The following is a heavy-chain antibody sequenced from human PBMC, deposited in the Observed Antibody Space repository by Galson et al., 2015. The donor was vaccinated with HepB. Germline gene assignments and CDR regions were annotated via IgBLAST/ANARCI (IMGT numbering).Heavy chain of an antibody. CDR3: TRQITMVRGVSILDYYYYGMNV. CDR2: IRSKANSYAT. D-gene: IGHD3-10*01. V-gene: IGHV3-73*01. CDR1: GFTFSGSA. J-gene: IGHJ6*02. Sequence: SLRLSCAASGFTFSGSAMHWVRRASGKGLEWVGRIRSKANSYATAYAASVKGRFTISRDDSKNTAYLQMNSLKTEDTAVYYCTRQITMVRGVSILDYYYYGMNVWGQGTTVTVSS.